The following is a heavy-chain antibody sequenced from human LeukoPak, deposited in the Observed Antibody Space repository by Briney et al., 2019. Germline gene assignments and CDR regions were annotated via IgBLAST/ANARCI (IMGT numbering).Heavy chain of an antibody. J-gene: IGHJ4*02. CDR2: ISAYNGNT. CDR1: GYSFTSYW. CDR3: ARDWTMVRGVIDY. D-gene: IGHD3-10*01. Sequence: GESLKISCKGSGYSFTSYWIGWVRQAPGQGLEWMGWISAYNGNTNYAQKLQGRVTMTTDTSTSTAYMELRSLRSDDTAVYYCARDWTMVRGVIDYWGQGTLVTVSS. V-gene: IGHV1-18*04.